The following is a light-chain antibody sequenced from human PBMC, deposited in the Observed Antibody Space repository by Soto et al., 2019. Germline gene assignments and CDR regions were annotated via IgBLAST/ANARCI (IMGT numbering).Light chain of an antibody. CDR3: QQRYNWPPT. J-gene: IGKJ1*01. CDR2: QTS. V-gene: IGKV3-11*01. CDR1: QYINTR. Sequence: EIVLTQSPATLSSFPGDRVTLSCRASQYINTRLAWYQHRPGQAPRLLIYQTSIRAAGIPARFSGSGSGTDFTLTINSLEPEDFALYYRQQRYNWPPTFGQGTKVDIK.